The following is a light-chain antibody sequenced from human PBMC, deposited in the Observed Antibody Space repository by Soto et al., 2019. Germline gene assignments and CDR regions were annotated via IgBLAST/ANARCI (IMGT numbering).Light chain of an antibody. CDR3: HQYDTAPRT. J-gene: IGKJ1*01. Sequence: EIVLTQSPGTLSLSPGERATLSCRASQTVRNNYLAWYQQKPGQAPRLLIYDASSRATGIPDRFSGGGSGTDFTLTISRLEPEDFAVYYCHQYDTAPRTFGQGTKVDIK. CDR1: QTVRNNY. V-gene: IGKV3-20*01. CDR2: DAS.